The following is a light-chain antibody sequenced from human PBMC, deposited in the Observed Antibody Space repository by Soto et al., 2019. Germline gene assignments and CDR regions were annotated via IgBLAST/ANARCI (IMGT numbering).Light chain of an antibody. CDR3: SSYTSSSTLVL. CDR2: EVS. J-gene: IGLJ2*01. CDR1: NSDVGRYND. Sequence: QSALTQPASVSGSPGQSITISCTGTNSDVGRYNDVSWYQQHPGKAPKPMIYEVSKRPSGVSTRFSGSKSGNTASLTISGLQAEDEADYYCSSYTSSSTLVLFGGGTKVTVL. V-gene: IGLV2-14*01.